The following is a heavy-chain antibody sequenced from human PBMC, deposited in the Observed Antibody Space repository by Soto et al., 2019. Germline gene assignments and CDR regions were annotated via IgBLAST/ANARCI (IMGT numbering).Heavy chain of an antibody. CDR3: TSHSPEDMIRN. D-gene: IGHD2-15*01. CDR1: GGSINSSSYF. V-gene: IGHV4-39*01. J-gene: IGHJ4*02. CDR2: IYYSGST. Sequence: SDTLSLTCSVSGGSINSSSYFWGWVRQPPGKGLEWIGSIYYSGSTYYSPSLRSRVTISVDTSKNQFSLKLSSVTAADTAMYYCTSHSPEDMIRNWGQGTLVTVSS.